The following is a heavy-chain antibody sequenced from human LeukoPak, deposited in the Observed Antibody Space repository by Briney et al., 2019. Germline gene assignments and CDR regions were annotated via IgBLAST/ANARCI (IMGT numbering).Heavy chain of an antibody. D-gene: IGHD2/OR15-2a*01. Sequence: GESLKISCKTSGYIFSNYWIAWVRQTPGKGLEWMGIIYPHDSNVKYSPSFQGHVTISVDKSVSTAYLQWNTLKASDTATYFCTRREYNDDWTAFPFWGQGTMVVGSP. CDR2: IYPHDSNV. J-gene: IGHJ4*02. V-gene: IGHV5-51*01. CDR3: TRREYNDDWTAFPF. CDR1: GYIFSNYW.